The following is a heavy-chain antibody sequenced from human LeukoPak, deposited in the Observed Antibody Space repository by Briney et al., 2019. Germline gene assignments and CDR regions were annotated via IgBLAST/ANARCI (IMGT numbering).Heavy chain of an antibody. CDR3: VKGRGDSGYDAYLLDY. CDR2: ITGDGGST. J-gene: IGHJ4*02. V-gene: IGHV3-64D*09. CDR1: GFTFSDNA. Sequence: GESLRLSCSASGFTFSDNAMHWVRQAPGKGLEYVSAITGDGGSTYYVDSVKGRFTISRDNSKNTLYLQMTSLRPEDTAVYYCVKGRGDSGYDAYLLDYWGQGTLVT. D-gene: IGHD5-12*01.